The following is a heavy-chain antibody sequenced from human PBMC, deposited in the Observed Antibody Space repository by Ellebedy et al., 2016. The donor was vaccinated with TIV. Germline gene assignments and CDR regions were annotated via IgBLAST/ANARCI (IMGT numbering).Heavy chain of an antibody. J-gene: IGHJ5*02. D-gene: IGHD1-26*01. V-gene: IGHV3-11*01. CDR1: GFIFSDYC. Sequence: GGSLRLSCAASGFIFSDYCMIWIRQAPGKGLEWISYISSGGAAIYYADSVKGRFTISRDNAKNSLYLQMNSLRADDTAFYYCARDTRFIDHQYNWFDPWGQGTLVTVSS. CDR3: ARDTRFIDHQYNWFDP. CDR2: ISSGGAAI.